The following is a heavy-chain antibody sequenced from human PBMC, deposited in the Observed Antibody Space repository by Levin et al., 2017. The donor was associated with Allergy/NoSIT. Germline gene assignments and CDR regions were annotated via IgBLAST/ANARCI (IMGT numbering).Heavy chain of an antibody. CDR1: GFSFTSFA. Sequence: GESLKISCKASGFSFTSFAFTWVRQAPGQGLEWMGWISPYTGDTKFAQKLQDRVSMTTDTPTSTVYMELRNLTSDDTAVYYCAREMAETAADTFDVWGQGTMVIVSS. CDR2: ISPYTGDT. J-gene: IGHJ3*01. D-gene: IGHD2-8*01. CDR3: AREMAETAADTFDV. V-gene: IGHV1-18*01.